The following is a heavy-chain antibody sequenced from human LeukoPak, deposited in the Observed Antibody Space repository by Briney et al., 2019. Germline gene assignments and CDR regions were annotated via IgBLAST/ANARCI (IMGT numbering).Heavy chain of an antibody. CDR3: ARLTTVTNFDY. CDR2: IYPGDSDT. CDR1: GCSFTSYW. J-gene: IGHJ4*02. Sequence: GESLKISCKGSGCSFTSYWIGGVREVPGKGLEWMWIIYPGDSDTRYSPSFQGQVTISADKSISTAYLQWSSLEASDTAMYYCARLTTVTNFDYWGQGTLVTVSS. D-gene: IGHD4-17*01. V-gene: IGHV5-51*01.